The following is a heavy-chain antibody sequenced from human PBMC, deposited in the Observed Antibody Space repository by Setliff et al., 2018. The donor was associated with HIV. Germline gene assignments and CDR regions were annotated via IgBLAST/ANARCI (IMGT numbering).Heavy chain of an antibody. CDR3: ARGPQYNFWGGYLGL. CDR1: GFTFSSYG. D-gene: IGHD3-3*01. Sequence: HPGGSLRLSCAASGFTFSSYGMHWVRQAPGKGLEWVAVISNDGSNEYYADSVKGRFTISRDNSKNTLWLQMNSLRAEDTAVYYCARGPQYNFWGGYLGLWGRGTLVTVSS. V-gene: IGHV3-30*06. CDR2: ISNDGSNE. J-gene: IGHJ4*02.